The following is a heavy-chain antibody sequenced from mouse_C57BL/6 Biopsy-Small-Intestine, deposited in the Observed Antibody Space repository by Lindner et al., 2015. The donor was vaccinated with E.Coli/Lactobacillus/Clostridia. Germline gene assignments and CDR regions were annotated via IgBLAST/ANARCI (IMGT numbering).Heavy chain of an antibody. J-gene: IGHJ1*03. V-gene: IGHV1-84*02. CDR3: ARGRDYGSGSYYYYMDV. CDR2: INAGNGNT. D-gene: IGHD2-2*01. Sequence: SVKVSCKASGYTFTSYAMHWVRQAPGQRLEWMGWINAGNGNTKYSQKFQGRVTITRDTSASTAYMELSSLRSEDTAVYYCARGRDYGSGSYYYYMDVWGKGTTVTVSS. CDR1: GYTFTSYA.